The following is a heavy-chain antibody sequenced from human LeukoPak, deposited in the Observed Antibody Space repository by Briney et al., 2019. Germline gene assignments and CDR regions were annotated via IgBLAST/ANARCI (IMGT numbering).Heavy chain of an antibody. CDR1: GFTFNAYV. V-gene: IGHV3-30*04. J-gene: IGHJ4*02. CDR3: ARDPRSSGYFFDY. Sequence: GRPLRLSCAASGFTFNAYVMHWVRQAPGKGLEWVAVMSYDGSNQNYADSVQGRFTISRDNSKNTLYLQMNSLRAEDTAVYYCARDPRSSGYFFDYWGQGTLVTVSS. CDR2: MSYDGSNQ. D-gene: IGHD3-22*01.